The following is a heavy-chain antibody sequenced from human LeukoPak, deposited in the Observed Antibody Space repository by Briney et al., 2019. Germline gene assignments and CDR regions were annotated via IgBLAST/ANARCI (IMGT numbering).Heavy chain of an antibody. CDR1: GYTFTGYY. CDR3: ARDPPPLYDSSGYSDY. D-gene: IGHD3-22*01. Sequence: ASVKVSCKASGYTFTGYYMHWVRQAPGQGLECMGWINPNSGGTNYAQKFQGRVTMTRDTSISTAYMELSRLRSDDTAVYYCARDPPPLYDSSGYSDYWGQGTLVTVSS. V-gene: IGHV1-2*02. J-gene: IGHJ4*02. CDR2: INPNSGGT.